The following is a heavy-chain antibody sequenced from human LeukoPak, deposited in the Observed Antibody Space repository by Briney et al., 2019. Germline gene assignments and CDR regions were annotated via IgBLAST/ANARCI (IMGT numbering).Heavy chain of an antibody. CDR1: GGSISSSSYY. V-gene: IGHV4-39*01. D-gene: IGHD2-21*01. CDR2: IYYSGST. CDR3: ASPAYCGGDCYSLAFDI. J-gene: IGHJ3*02. Sequence: SETLSLTCTVSGGSISSSSYYWGWIRQPPGKGLEWIGSIYYSGSTYYNPSLKSRVTISVDTSKNQFSLKLSSVTAADTAVYYCASPAYCGGDCYSLAFDIWGQGTMVTVSS.